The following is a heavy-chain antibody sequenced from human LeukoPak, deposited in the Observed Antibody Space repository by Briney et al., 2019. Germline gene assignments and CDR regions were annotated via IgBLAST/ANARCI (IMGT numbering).Heavy chain of an antibody. CDR3: ARSAGIAVAGTGYMDV. J-gene: IGHJ6*03. CDR1: GGSISSSSYY. CDR2: IYYSGST. D-gene: IGHD6-19*01. Sequence: PSETLSLTRTVSGGSISSSSYYWGWIRQPPGKGLEWIGSIYYSGSTYYNPSLKSRVTISEDTSKNQFSLKLSSVTAADTAVYYCARSAGIAVAGTGYMDVWGKGTTVTVSS. V-gene: IGHV4-39*01.